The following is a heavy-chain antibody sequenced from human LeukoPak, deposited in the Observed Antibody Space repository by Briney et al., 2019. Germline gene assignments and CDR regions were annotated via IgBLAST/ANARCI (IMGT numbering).Heavy chain of an antibody. CDR2: ITGSGGST. Sequence: PGGCPRLSRVDSVFTLSIYGICGVTDALGRGGECGSAITGSGGSTYYADSVMGRFTISRDNSKKTLFLQINSLRVEDTAVYYCARDQLGAVLYFDYWGQGALVTVSS. CDR3: ARDQLGAVLYFDY. J-gene: IGHJ4*02. CDR1: VFTLSIYG. D-gene: IGHD1-1*01. V-gene: IGHV3-23*01.